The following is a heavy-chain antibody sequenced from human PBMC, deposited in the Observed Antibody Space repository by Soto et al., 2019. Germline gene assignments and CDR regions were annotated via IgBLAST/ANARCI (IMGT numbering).Heavy chain of an antibody. CDR1: GFTFSSYA. V-gene: IGHV3-23*01. CDR3: AKSVAHARITMVRGVENWFDP. J-gene: IGHJ5*02. D-gene: IGHD3-10*01. Sequence: GGSLRLSCAASGFTFSSYAMSWVRQAPGKGLEWVSAISGSGGSTYYADSVKGRFTISRDNSKNTLYLQMNSLRAEDTAVYYCAKSVAHARITMVRGVENWFDPWGQGTLVTVSS. CDR2: ISGSGGST.